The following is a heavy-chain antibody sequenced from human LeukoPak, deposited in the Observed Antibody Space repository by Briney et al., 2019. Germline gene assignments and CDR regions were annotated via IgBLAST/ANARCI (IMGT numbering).Heavy chain of an antibody. Sequence: SETLSLTCTVSGGSIRSSAYYWGWIRQPPGKGLEWIGTVYCSGSTYYNPSLKSRVTISIDTSNNQFSLNLSSVTAADTAVFYCARLPVNDSFDIWGQGTMVTVS. J-gene: IGHJ3*02. CDR1: GGSIRSSAYY. CDR3: ARLPVNDSFDI. CDR2: VYCSGST. V-gene: IGHV4-39*01.